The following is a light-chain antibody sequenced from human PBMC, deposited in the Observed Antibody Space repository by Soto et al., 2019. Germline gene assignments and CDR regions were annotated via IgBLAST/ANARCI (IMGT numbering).Light chain of an antibody. CDR2: GAS. CDR1: QSVSSSY. Sequence: EIVLTQSPGTLSLSPGERATLSCRASQSVSSSYLAWYQQKPGQAPRLLIYGASSRATGIPDRFSGSGSGPAFTLTISSLEPEDFEVYYCQQYASSPVYTFGQGTNWRSN. CDR3: QQYASSPVYT. V-gene: IGKV3-20*01. J-gene: IGKJ2*01.